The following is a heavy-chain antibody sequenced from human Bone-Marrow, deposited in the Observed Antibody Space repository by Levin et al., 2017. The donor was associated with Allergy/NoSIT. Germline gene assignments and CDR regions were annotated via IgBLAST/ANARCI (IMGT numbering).Heavy chain of an antibody. CDR2: IYHSGST. V-gene: IGHV4-30-2*01. J-gene: IGHJ4*02. D-gene: IGHD3-10*01. CDR3: ARTDYGSGISFGY. Sequence: KSSETLSLTCAVSGGSISSDGYSWSWIRQPPGKGLEWIGNIYHSGSTYYNPSLKSRVTISVDRSKNQFSLKLSSVTAADTAVYYCARTDYGSGISFGYWGQGTLVTVSS. CDR1: GGSISSDGYS.